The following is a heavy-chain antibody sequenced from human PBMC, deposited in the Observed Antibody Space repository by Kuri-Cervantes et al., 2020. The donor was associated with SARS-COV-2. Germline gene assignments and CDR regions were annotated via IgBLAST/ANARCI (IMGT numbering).Heavy chain of an antibody. Sequence: GGSLRLSCAASGFTVSSNYMSWVRQAPGKGLEWVSAISGSGGSTYYADSVKGRFTISRDNSKNTLYLQMNSLRAEDTAVYYCAKGDRAATPGYYYYGMDVWGQGTTVTVSS. D-gene: IGHD2-15*01. CDR1: GFTVSSNY. CDR3: AKGDRAATPGYYYYGMDV. CDR2: ISGSGGST. J-gene: IGHJ6*02. V-gene: IGHV3-23*01.